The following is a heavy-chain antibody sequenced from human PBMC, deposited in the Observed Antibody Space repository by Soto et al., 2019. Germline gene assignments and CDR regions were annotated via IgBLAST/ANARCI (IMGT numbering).Heavy chain of an antibody. CDR3: TTAYCSGGSCYPSWFDP. J-gene: IGHJ5*02. Sequence: PGGSLRLSCAASGFTFSNAWMSWVRQAPGKGLEWVGRIKSKTDGGTTDYAAPVKGRFTISRDDSKNTLYLQMNSLKTEDTAVYYCTTAYCSGGSCYPSWFDPWGQGTLVTVSS. V-gene: IGHV3-15*01. CDR1: GFTFSNAW. D-gene: IGHD2-15*01. CDR2: IKSKTDGGTT.